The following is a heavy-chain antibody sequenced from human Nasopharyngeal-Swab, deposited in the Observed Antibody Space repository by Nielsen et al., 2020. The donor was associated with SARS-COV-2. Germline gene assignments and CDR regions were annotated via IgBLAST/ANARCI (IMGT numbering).Heavy chain of an antibody. CDR3: ARGSSSWPDFYYYYYYMDV. V-gene: IGHV3-7*03. J-gene: IGHJ6*03. CDR1: GFTFSSYW. Sequence: GVLKISCAASGFTFSSYWMSWVRQAPGKGLEWVANIKQDGSEKYYVDSVKGRFTISRDNAKNSLYLQMNSLRAEDTAVYYCARGSSSWPDFYYYYYYMDVWGKGTTVTVSS. D-gene: IGHD6-13*01. CDR2: IKQDGSEK.